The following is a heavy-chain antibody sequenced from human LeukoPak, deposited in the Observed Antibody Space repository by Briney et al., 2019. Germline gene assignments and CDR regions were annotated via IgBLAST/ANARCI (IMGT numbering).Heavy chain of an antibody. V-gene: IGHV3-21*01. CDR3: AREDYSSGNPTIDH. CDR2: ISMSSSYM. J-gene: IGHJ4*02. CDR1: GFRFSGYV. D-gene: IGHD3-10*01. Sequence: GGSLRLSCVASGFRFSGYVMKWVRQAPGKGLERVSTISMSSSYMYYADSVRGRFTISRDKAKNSLFLQMTSLRAEDAAVYYCAREDYSSGNPTIDHWGQGTLVTVSS.